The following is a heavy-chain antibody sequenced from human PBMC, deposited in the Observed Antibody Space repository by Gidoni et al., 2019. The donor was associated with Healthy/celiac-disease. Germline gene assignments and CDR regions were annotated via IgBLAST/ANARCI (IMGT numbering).Heavy chain of an antibody. CDR2: ISSSSSYI. J-gene: IGHJ4*02. V-gene: IGHV3-21*01. CDR1: GFTFSSYS. Sequence: EVQLVESGGGLVKPGGSLRLSCAASGFTFSSYSMNWVRQAPGKGLEWVSSISSSSSYIYYADSVKGRFTISRDNAKNSLYLQMNSLRAEDTAVYYCARGRGYSGYVYINWGQGTLVTVSS. D-gene: IGHD5-12*01. CDR3: ARGRGYSGYVYIN.